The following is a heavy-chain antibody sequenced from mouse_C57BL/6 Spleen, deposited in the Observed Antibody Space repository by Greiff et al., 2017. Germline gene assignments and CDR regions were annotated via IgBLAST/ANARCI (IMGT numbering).Heavy chain of an antibody. CDR3: ARGKDSSGYPDY. V-gene: IGHV1-76*01. D-gene: IGHD3-2*02. CDR1: GYTFTDYY. CDR2: IYPGSGNT. J-gene: IGHJ2*01. Sequence: QVQLQQSGAELVRPGASVKLSCKASGYTFTDYYINWVKQRPGQGLEWIARIYPGSGNTYYNEKFKGQATLAAEKSSSTAYMQLSSLTSEDSAVYFCARGKDSSGYPDYWGQGTTLTVSS.